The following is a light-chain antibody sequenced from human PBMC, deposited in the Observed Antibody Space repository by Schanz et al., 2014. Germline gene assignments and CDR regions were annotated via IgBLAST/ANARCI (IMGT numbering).Light chain of an antibody. CDR3: AAWDDNLEGV. CDR2: DVS. CDR1: SSDVGGYNY. V-gene: IGLV2-14*01. J-gene: IGLJ3*02. Sequence: QSALTQPASVSGSPGQSITISCTGTSSDVGGYNYVSWYQQHPGKAPKLMIYDVSNRPSGVPARFSGSKSGTSASLAISGLQSEDEGHYYCAAWDDNLEGVFGGGTKLTVL.